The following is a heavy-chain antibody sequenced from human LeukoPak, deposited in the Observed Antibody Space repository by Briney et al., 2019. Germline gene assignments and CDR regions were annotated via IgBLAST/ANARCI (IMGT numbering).Heavy chain of an antibody. J-gene: IGHJ3*02. D-gene: IGHD2-2*01. CDR1: GFTFSSYG. Sequence: GKSLRLSCAASGFTFSSYGMHWVRQAPGKGLEWVAIIWYDGSNKYYADSVKGRFIISTDNSKNTRYLQMSSLRAEDTRVYYSARARFSSHSVVGRGYREYLDAFDIWGQGTMVTVSS. CDR3: ARARFSSHSVVGRGYREYLDAFDI. CDR2: IWYDGSNK. V-gene: IGHV3-33*01.